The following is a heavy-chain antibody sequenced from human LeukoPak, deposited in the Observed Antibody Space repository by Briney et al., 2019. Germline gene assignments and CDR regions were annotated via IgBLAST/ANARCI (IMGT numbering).Heavy chain of an antibody. CDR2: ISSSSSYT. J-gene: IGHJ4*02. Sequence: GGSLRLSCAASGFTFSDYYMSWIRQAPGKGLEWVSYISSSSSYTNYAESVKGRFTISRDNAKNSLYLQMNSLRAEDTAVYYCARDRPGYSGYDVHYFDYWGQGTLVTVSS. CDR3: ARDRPGYSGYDVHYFDY. D-gene: IGHD5-12*01. CDR1: GFTFSDYY. V-gene: IGHV3-11*06.